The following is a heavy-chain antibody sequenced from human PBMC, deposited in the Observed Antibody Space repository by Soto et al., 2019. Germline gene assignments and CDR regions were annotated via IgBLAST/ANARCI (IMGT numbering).Heavy chain of an antibody. CDR3: ARGPYGDYGGYFDY. CDR1: GFTFSAYS. CDR2: ISDSSSSI. V-gene: IGHV3-48*01. D-gene: IGHD4-17*01. Sequence: EVQLVESGGGLVKPGGSLRLSCAASGFTFSAYSMNWVRQAPGKGLEWVSYISDSSSSIYYADSVKGRFTISRDNAKNSLYLQMNSLRAEDTAVYYCARGPYGDYGGYFDYWSQGTLVTVSS. J-gene: IGHJ4*02.